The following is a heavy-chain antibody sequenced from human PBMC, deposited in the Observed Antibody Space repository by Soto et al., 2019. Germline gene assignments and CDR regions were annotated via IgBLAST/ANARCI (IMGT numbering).Heavy chain of an antibody. D-gene: IGHD1-1*01. CDR2: IYWDDDK. CDR3: AHRGGGSNWNGGYFDY. V-gene: IGHV2-5*02. Sequence: QITLRESGPTLVKPTQTLTLTCTFSGFSLITHGVGVGWVRQPPGKALECLALIYWDDDKRYNPSLKSRLTITKDTSKNQVVLKMANMDPVDKGTYFCAHRGGGSNWNGGYFDYWGQGALVTVSS. J-gene: IGHJ4*02. CDR1: GFSLITHGVG.